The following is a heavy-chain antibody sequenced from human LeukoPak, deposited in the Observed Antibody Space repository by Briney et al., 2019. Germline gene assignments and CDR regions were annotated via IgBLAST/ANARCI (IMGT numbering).Heavy chain of an antibody. CDR2: NNPDGSGV. Sequence: GGSLRLSWAVSGAPFSTFWMPWVRQVPGKGRAWVSRNNPDGSGVDYADSVKGRFTISRDNDRDTLYLQMNSLRVEDTAMYYCAFDFGGYSDTWGQGTLVTVSS. CDR1: GAPFSTFW. V-gene: IGHV3-74*01. D-gene: IGHD3-10*01. J-gene: IGHJ5*02. CDR3: AFDFGGYSDT.